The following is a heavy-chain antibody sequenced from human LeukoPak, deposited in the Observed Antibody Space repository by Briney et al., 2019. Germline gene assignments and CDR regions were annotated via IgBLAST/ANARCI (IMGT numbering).Heavy chain of an antibody. CDR1: GGTFSSYA. CDR3: ARGAPYRFGELLSSEFDY. CDR2: MNPNSGNT. Sequence: GSSVKVSCKASGGTFSSYAISWVRQATGQGLEWMGWMNPNSGNTGYAQKFQGRVTMTRNTSISTAYMELSSLRSEDTAVYYCARGAPYRFGELLSSEFDYWGQGTLVTVSS. D-gene: IGHD3-10*01. J-gene: IGHJ4*02. V-gene: IGHV1-8*02.